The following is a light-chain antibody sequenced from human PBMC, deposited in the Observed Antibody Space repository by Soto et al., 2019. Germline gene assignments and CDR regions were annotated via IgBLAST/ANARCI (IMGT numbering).Light chain of an antibody. CDR2: GAS. CDR1: ESVGSG. Sequence: ETVMTQSPVTLSVSPGERATLSCRASESVGSGLAWYQQKPGQAPRLLIYGASTRATGIPARFSGSGSGTEFTLTISSLQSEDFAIYYCQQYNNWPPITFGQGTRLEIK. V-gene: IGKV3-15*01. CDR3: QQYNNWPPIT. J-gene: IGKJ5*01.